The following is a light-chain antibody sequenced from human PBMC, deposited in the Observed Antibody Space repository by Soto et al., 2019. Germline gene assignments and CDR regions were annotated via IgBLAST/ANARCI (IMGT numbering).Light chain of an antibody. CDR2: GAS. CDR3: HQYGDSAHT. CDR1: QSVRNGA. J-gene: IGKJ2*01. V-gene: IGKV3-20*01. Sequence: EIVLTQSPGTLSLSPGEGATVSCRASQSVRNGALAWYQQKPGQAPRLLIFGASSRATDIPDRFSASGSGTHFTLTIRRLEPEDFAVYYCHQYGDSAHTFGQGTKLDIK.